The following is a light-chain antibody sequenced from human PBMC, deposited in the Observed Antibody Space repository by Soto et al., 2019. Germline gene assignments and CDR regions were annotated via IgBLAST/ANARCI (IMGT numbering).Light chain of an antibody. CDR1: QSISSW. CDR3: QQYNSYPLT. Sequence: DIQMTQSPSTLSASVGDRVTITCRASQSISSWLAWYQQKPGKAPKLLIYKASSLEGGVPSRFSGSGSGTEFTLTISSLQPEEFATYYCQQYNSYPLTFGGGTKVDIK. J-gene: IGKJ4*01. V-gene: IGKV1-5*03. CDR2: KAS.